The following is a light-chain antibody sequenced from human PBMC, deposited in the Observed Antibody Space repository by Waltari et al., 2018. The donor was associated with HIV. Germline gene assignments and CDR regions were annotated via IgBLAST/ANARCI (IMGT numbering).Light chain of an antibody. V-gene: IGLV1-44*01. J-gene: IGLJ3*02. CDR1: SSNIGGNT. CDR3: ATWDDSLNGWV. Sequence: TISCSGSSSNIGGNTVSWYQQVPGTAPKVFIYRNDDRPSGVPDRFSGSKSGTSASLAISGLQSEDEADYYCATWDDSLNGWVFGGGTKVTVL. CDR2: RND.